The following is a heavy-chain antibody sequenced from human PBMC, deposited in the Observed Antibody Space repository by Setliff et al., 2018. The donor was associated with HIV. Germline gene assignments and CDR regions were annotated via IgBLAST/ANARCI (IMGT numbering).Heavy chain of an antibody. J-gene: IGHJ1*01. CDR2: ISGSGYST. D-gene: IGHD1-26*01. Sequence: SCVGSGFTFSSFSMSWVRQAPGKGLEWVSGISGSGYSTYYTDSVKGRFTISRDNSKKTLYVQMNSLRAEDTAVYYCVRDGGGSYQNYFQHWGQGTLVTVSS. V-gene: IGHV3-23*01. CDR1: GFTFSSFS. CDR3: VRDGGGSYQNYFQH.